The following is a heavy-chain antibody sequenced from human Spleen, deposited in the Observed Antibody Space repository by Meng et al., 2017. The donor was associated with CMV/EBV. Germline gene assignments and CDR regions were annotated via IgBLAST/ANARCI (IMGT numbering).Heavy chain of an antibody. V-gene: IGHV1-18*01. CDR3: ARGPLGEAARPLLY. D-gene: IGHD6-6*01. CDR2: ISAYNSNT. CDR1: GYTFTNYG. J-gene: IGHJ4*02. Sequence: ASVKVSCKASGYTFTNYGINWVRQAPGQGLEWMGWISAYNSNTNYAQQFQGRVIMTTDTSATTAYMELRSLKSDDTAVYYCARGPLGEAARPLLYWGPGTLVTVS.